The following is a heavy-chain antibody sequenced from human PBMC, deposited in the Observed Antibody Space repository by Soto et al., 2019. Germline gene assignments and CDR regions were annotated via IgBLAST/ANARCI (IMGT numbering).Heavy chain of an antibody. Sequence: QVQLVESGGGVVQPGRSLRLSCAASGFTFSSYAMHWVRQAPGTGLEWVAVISYDGRDKYYPDSVKGRFTISRDNSKNTLDLQMNSLLAEDTAVYYCARSAGGSYPQYDYWGQGTLVTVSS. CDR1: GFTFSSYA. V-gene: IGHV3-30*04. D-gene: IGHD1-26*01. CDR2: ISYDGRDK. CDR3: ARSAGGSYPQYDY. J-gene: IGHJ4*02.